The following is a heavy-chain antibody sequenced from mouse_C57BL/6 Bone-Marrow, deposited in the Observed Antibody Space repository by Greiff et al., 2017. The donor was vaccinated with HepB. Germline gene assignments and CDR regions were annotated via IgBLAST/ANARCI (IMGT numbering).Heavy chain of an antibody. D-gene: IGHD2-4*01. Sequence: VKLVESGPGLVAPSQSLSITCTVSGFSLTSYGVSWVRQPPGKGLEWQGVIWGDGSTNYHSALISRLSISKDNSKSQVFLKLNSLQTDDTATYYCANGNYDYDAAYWYFDVWGTGTTVTVSS. V-gene: IGHV2-3*01. J-gene: IGHJ1*03. CDR1: GFSLTSYG. CDR2: IWGDGST. CDR3: ANGNYDYDAAYWYFDV.